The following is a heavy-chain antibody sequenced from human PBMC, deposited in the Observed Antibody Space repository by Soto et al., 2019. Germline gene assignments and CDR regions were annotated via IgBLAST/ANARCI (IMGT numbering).Heavy chain of an antibody. Sequence: GGSLRLSCTASGFTFGDYAMSWFRQAPGKGLEWVGFIRSKAYGGTTEYAASVKGRFTISGDDSKSIAYLQMNSLKTEDTAVYYCTRENGSGEPNWFDPWGQGTLVTVSS. V-gene: IGHV3-49*03. D-gene: IGHD3-10*01. CDR3: TRENGSGEPNWFDP. CDR1: GFTFGDYA. J-gene: IGHJ5*02. CDR2: IRSKAYGGTT.